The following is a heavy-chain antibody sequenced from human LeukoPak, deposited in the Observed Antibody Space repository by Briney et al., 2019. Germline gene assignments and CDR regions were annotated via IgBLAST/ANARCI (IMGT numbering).Heavy chain of an antibody. Sequence: PGGSLRLSCAASGFAFSSYAMSWVRQAPGKGLNWVSAIRGSGGSTYYADSVKGRFTISRDNSKNTLYLQMNSLRAEDTAVYYCAKVNYYGSGPMDVWGQGTTVTVSS. D-gene: IGHD3-10*01. CDR1: GFAFSSYA. V-gene: IGHV3-23*01. CDR3: AKVNYYGSGPMDV. J-gene: IGHJ6*02. CDR2: IRGSGGST.